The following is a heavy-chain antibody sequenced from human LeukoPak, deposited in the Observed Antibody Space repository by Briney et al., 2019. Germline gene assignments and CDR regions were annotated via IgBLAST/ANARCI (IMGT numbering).Heavy chain of an antibody. D-gene: IGHD6-13*01. J-gene: IGHJ4*02. CDR1: GFTFSTFS. Sequence: GGSLRLSCGASGFTFSTFSMNWVRQAPGKGLEWVSSISSNSGYIYYADSVRGRFTISRDNSKNTVYLQMNSLGAEDTAFYYCAKHSLSTWSKEGLDYWGQGTLVTVSS. V-gene: IGHV3-21*04. CDR3: AKHSLSTWSKEGLDY. CDR2: ISSNSGYI.